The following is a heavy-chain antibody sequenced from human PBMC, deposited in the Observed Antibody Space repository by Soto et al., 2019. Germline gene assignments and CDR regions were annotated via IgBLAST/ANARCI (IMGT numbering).Heavy chain of an antibody. CDR1: GGSIRSNIYY. CDR3: ARQHYYDSSGYYTRN. CDR2: VHYSGST. Sequence: QLQLQESGPGLVKPSETLSLTCSVSGGSIRSNIYYWGWIRQPPGKGLEWIATVHYSGSTYYTPSPKXXXTXXADTSKNQSSLRLNSVTPADTAVYYCARQHYYDSSGYYTRNWGQGTLVTVSS. V-gene: IGHV4-39*01. D-gene: IGHD3-22*01. J-gene: IGHJ4*02.